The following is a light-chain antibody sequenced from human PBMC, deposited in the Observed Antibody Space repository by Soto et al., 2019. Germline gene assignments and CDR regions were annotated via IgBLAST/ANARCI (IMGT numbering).Light chain of an antibody. J-gene: IGLJ2*01. V-gene: IGLV2-23*01. Sequence: QSALTQPASVSGXPGQSITIXCTGTSRDVGSYNLVSWYQQHPGKAPKLLIYEGSKRPSGVSNRFAGSKSDNTASLTISGLQAEDEADYYCCSYADSNTLVFGGGTKLTVL. CDR2: EGS. CDR3: CSYADSNTLV. CDR1: SRDVGSYNL.